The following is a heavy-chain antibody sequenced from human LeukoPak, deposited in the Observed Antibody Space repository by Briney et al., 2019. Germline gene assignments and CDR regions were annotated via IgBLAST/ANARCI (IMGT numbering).Heavy chain of an antibody. CDR1: GCSITSSSCY. V-gene: IGHV4-39*01. Sequence: SETLSLTCTVSGCSITSSSCYWGWIRQPPGKGPEWLGSIYYSGSTYYNPSLKSRVTISVDTSKNQFSLKLSSVTAADTAVYYCAATGERSSTPQYYYYGMDVWGQGTTVTVSS. CDR2: IYYSGST. J-gene: IGHJ6*02. CDR3: AATGERSSTPQYYYYGMDV. D-gene: IGHD7-27*01.